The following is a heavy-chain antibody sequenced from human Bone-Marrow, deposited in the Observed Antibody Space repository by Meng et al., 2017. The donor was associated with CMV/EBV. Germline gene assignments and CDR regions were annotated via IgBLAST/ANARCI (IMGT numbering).Heavy chain of an antibody. CDR1: GGSISNNIYY. CDR3: ARGTVQGNYVNLSRVYYYYYGMDV. Sequence: SETLSLTCNVSGGSISNNIYYGGWIRQPPGKGLEWIGNIFYSGSTNYNPSLKSRVTISVDTSKNQFSLKLSSVTAADTAVYYCARGTVQGNYVNLSRVYYYYYGMDVWGQGTTVTVSS. J-gene: IGHJ6*02. CDR2: IFYSGST. V-gene: IGHV4-39*07. D-gene: IGHD4-11*01.